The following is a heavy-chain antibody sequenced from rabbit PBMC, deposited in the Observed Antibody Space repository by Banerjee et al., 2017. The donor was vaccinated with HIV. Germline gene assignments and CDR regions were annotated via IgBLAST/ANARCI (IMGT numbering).Heavy chain of an antibody. D-gene: IGHD6-1*01. CDR2: IYPNYGRT. Sequence: EESGGDLVKPGASLKLSCKASGFDFDTYGVSWVRQAPGKGLEWIGYIYPNYGRTDYASWVNGRFTISLDNVQNTVFLQMTSLTAADTATYFCVRSTGYAGYGFATGFSLWGPGTLVTVS. J-gene: IGHJ4*01. V-gene: IGHV1S47*01. CDR3: VRSTGYAGYGFATGFSL. CDR1: GFDFDTYG.